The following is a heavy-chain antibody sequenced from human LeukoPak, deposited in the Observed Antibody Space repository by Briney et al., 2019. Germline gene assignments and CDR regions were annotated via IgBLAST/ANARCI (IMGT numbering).Heavy chain of an antibody. J-gene: IGHJ4*02. V-gene: IGHV3-9*03. CDR2: ISWNSGSI. Sequence: PGRSLRLSCAASGFTFDDYAMHWVRQAPGKGLEWVSGISWNSGSIGYADSVKGRFTISRDNAKNSLYLQMNSLRAEDMALYYCAKGWGSGWSPFGYWGQGTLVTVSS. D-gene: IGHD6-19*01. CDR3: AKGWGSGWSPFGY. CDR1: GFTFDDYA.